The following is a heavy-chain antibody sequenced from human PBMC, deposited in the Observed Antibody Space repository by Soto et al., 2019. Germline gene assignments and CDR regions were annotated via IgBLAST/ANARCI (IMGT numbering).Heavy chain of an antibody. V-gene: IGHV3-13*01. CDR2: IGTGGDT. J-gene: IGHJ2*01. CDR3: VRDGRYGDGGNCYSRWFFDL. CDR1: GFTFSTYD. Sequence: EVQLVESGGGLVQPGGSLRLSCAASGFTFSTYDMHWVRQAAGKGPEWVSGIGTGGDTYYPDSVKGRFSCSRENAKNSLYLEMNNLRAGDTAVYYCVRDGRYGDGGNCYSRWFFDLWGRGTLVTVSS. D-gene: IGHD2-15*01.